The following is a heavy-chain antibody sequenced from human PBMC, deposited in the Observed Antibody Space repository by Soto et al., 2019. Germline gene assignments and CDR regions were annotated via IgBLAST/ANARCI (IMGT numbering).Heavy chain of an antibody. CDR1: GGSISSYY. CDR2: IYYSGST. D-gene: IGHD3-22*01. J-gene: IGHJ6*02. Sequence: SETLSLTCTVSGGSISSYYWSWIRQPPGKGLEWIGYIYYSGSTNYNPSLKSRVTISVDTSKNQFSLKLSSVTAVDTAVYYCARDYYGGYYYYGMDVWGQGTTVTVSS. V-gene: IGHV4-59*01. CDR3: ARDYYGGYYYYGMDV.